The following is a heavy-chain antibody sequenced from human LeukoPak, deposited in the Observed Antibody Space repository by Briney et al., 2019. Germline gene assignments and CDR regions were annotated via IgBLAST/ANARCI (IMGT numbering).Heavy chain of an antibody. CDR1: GGSISSYY. D-gene: IGHD6-19*01. CDR3: ARGQHSDWPPPYY. J-gene: IGHJ4*02. CDR2: IYYSGST. V-gene: IGHV4-59*01. Sequence: SETLSLTCTVSGGSISSYYWSWIRQPPGKGLEWIGYIYYSGSTNYNPSLKSRVTISVDTSKNQFSLKLSSVTAADTAVYYCARGQHSDWPPPYYWGQGTLVTVSS.